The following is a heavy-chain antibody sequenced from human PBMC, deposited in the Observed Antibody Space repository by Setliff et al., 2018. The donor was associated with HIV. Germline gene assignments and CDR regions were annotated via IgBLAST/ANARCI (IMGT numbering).Heavy chain of an antibody. CDR2: IYTGGST. CDR3: ARASVGATGLYAFEI. V-gene: IGHV4-4*07. J-gene: IGHJ3*02. Sequence: PSETLSLTCNVSGGSISSYYWSWIRQPAGQGLEWIGHIYTGGSTNYSPSVKSRVTISVDTSKNQFSLRLNSVTAADTAVYYRARASVGATGLYAFEIWGQGTMVTVSS. CDR1: GGSISSYY. D-gene: IGHD1-26*01.